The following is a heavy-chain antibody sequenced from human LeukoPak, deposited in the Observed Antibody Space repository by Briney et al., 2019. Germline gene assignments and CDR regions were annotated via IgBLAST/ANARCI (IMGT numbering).Heavy chain of an antibody. J-gene: IGHJ6*04. Sequence: GGSLRLSCAASGFTFSSYEMNWVRQAPGRGLEWVSYISSSGGTIYYADSVKGRFTISRDNAKNSLYLQMNSLRAEDTAVYYCAELGITMIGGVWGKGTTVTISS. CDR1: GFTFSSYE. D-gene: IGHD3-10*02. CDR3: AELGITMIGGV. V-gene: IGHV3-48*03. CDR2: ISSSGGTI.